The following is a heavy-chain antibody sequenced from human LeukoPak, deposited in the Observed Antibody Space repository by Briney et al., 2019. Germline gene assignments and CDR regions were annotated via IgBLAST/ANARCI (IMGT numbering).Heavy chain of an antibody. CDR3: ARGAGWYLI. J-gene: IGHJ4*02. Sequence: PSQTLSLTCTVSGGSISSGSYYWSWLRQPPGKGLEWIGFIYYSGSTNYNPSLKSRVTISVDTSKNQFSLKLSSVTAADTAVYYCARGAGWYLIWGQGTLVTVSS. CDR2: IYYSGST. V-gene: IGHV4-61*01. CDR1: GGSISSGSYY. D-gene: IGHD6-19*01.